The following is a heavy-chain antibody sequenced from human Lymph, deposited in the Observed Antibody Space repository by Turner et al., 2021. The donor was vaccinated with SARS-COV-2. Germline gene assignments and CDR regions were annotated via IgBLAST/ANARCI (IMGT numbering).Heavy chain of an antibody. Sequence: QVQLVQSGAEVNKPGSSVKVSCKASGGTFSSYAINWVRQAPGQGLEWMGRIIPIIGIANYAQKFQGRVTITADKSTSTAYMELSSLRSEDTAVYYCARGRLDSFGGGYYSWFDPWGQGTLVTVSS. D-gene: IGHD1-26*01. CDR1: GGTFSSYA. CDR3: ARGRLDSFGGGYYSWFDP. V-gene: IGHV1-69*04. CDR2: IIPIIGIA. J-gene: IGHJ5*02.